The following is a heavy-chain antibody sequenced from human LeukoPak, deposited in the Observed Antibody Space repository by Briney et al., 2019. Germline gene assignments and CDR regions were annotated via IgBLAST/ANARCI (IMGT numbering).Heavy chain of an antibody. CDR2: IYYSGST. CDR1: GGSSSSYY. Sequence: SGTLSLTCTVSGGSSSSYYWSWIRQPPGKGLEWIGYIYYSGSTNYNPSLKSRVTISVDTSKNQFSLKLSSVTAADTAVYYCAREVGQWLAGFNYWGQGSLVTVSS. J-gene: IGHJ4*02. V-gene: IGHV4-59*01. D-gene: IGHD6-19*01. CDR3: AREVGQWLAGFNY.